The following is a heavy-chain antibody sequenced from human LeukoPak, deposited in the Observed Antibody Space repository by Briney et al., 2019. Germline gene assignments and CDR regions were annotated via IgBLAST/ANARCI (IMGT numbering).Heavy chain of an antibody. CDR2: IYYSGST. D-gene: IGHD3-10*01. V-gene: IGHV4-39*01. CDR3: ARHGIYGSGSYFFDY. Sequence: PSETLSLTCTVSGGSISSSSYYWGWIRQPPGKGLEWIGSIYYSGSTYYNPSLKSRVTISVDTSKNQFSLKLSSVTAADTAVYYCARHGIYGSGSYFFDYWGQGTLVTVSS. CDR1: GGSISSSSYY. J-gene: IGHJ4*02.